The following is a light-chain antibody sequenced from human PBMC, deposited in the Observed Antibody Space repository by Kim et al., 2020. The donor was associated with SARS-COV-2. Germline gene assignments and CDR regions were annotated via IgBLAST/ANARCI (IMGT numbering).Light chain of an antibody. J-gene: IGLJ2*01. CDR2: AVS. V-gene: IGLV2-14*03. CDR1: SCDIGGDND. Sequence: QSVLTQPPSVSGSPGQRVTISCTGSSCDIGGDNDVHWYQQHPGKAPKLMIYAVSSRPSGVSNRFSGSKSGNTASLAISGLQAEDEADYYCSSYTSSMTRVVFGGGTQLTVL. CDR3: SSYTSSMTRVV.